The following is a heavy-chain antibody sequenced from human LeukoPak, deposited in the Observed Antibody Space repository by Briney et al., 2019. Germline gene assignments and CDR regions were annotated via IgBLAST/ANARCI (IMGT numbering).Heavy chain of an antibody. CDR1: GGSISSGSYY. Sequence: SETLSLTCTVSGGSISSGSYYWSWIRQPAGKGLEWIGRIYTSGSTNYNPSLKSRVTMSVDTSKNQFSLKLSSVAAADTAVYYCAREQELLGSRFDYWGQGTLVTVSS. V-gene: IGHV4-61*02. CDR2: IYTSGST. CDR3: AREQELLGSRFDY. D-gene: IGHD1-26*01. J-gene: IGHJ4*02.